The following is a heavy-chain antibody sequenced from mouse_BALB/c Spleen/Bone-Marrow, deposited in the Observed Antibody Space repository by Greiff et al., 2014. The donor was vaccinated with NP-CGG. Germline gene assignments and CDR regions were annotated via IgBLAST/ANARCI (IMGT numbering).Heavy chain of an antibody. CDR2: INPSSGYT. D-gene: IGHD2-2*01. Sequence: QVQLKQSAAELARPGASVKMSCKASDYTFTSYTMHWVKQRPGQGLEWIGYINPSSGYTEYNQKFKDKTTLTADKSSSTAYMQLSSLTSEDSAVYYCARGHGYYFDYWGQDTTLTVSS. J-gene: IGHJ2*01. CDR3: ARGHGYYFDY. V-gene: IGHV1-4*02. CDR1: DYTFTSYT.